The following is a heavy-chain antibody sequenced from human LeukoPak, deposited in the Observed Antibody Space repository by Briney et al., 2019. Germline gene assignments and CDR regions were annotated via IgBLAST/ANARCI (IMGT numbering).Heavy chain of an antibody. CDR2: ISDNGGAT. CDR3: ARPTYYYDSSGYYNDY. V-gene: IGHV3-23*01. J-gene: IGHJ4*02. Sequence: GGSLRLSCAASGFTFSSYAMSWVRQAPGKGLEWVSAISDNGGATYYADSVKGRFTISRDNSKNTLYVQMNSLRADDTAVYYCARPTYYYDSSGYYNDYWGQGTPVTVSS. CDR1: GFTFSSYA. D-gene: IGHD3-22*01.